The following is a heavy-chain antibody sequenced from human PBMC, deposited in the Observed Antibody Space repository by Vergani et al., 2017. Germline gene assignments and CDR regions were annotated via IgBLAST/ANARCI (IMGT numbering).Heavy chain of an antibody. Sequence: QVTLQEYGPVLVKPTETLMLTCTVAGFSLSNARMGVSWIRQPPGKALEWLAHIFSNDEKSYSTTLKSRLTIPTDTSKSQVVLTMNNMDHVDTATYYCARIRRWEAPRGMDVWGQGTTVTVSS. CDR2: IFSNDEK. CDR1: GFSLSNARMG. CDR3: ARIRRWEAPRGMDV. D-gene: IGHD1-26*01. V-gene: IGHV2-26*01. J-gene: IGHJ6*02.